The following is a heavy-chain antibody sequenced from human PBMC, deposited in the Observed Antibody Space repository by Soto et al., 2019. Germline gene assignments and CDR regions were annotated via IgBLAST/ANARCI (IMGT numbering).Heavy chain of an antibody. J-gene: IGHJ4*02. D-gene: IGHD3-10*01. CDR3: ARGFRSGSYDY. CDR1: GGSISSGGYY. CDR2: IYYSGST. V-gene: IGHV4-31*03. Sequence: QVQLQESGPGLVKPSQTLSLTCTVSGGSISSGGYYWSWIRQHPGKGLEWIGYIYYSGSTYYNPSLKSRVTTSVDTSKNQCSLKLSSVTAADTAVYYCARGFRSGSYDYWGQGTLVTVSS.